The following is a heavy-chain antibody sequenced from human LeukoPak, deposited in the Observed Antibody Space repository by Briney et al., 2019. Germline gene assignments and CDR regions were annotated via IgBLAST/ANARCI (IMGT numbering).Heavy chain of an antibody. CDR1: GGTFSSYA. D-gene: IGHD6-13*01. Sequence: GASVRVSCKASGGTFSSYAISWVRQAPGQGLEWMGGIIPIFGTANYAQKFQGRVTITADESTSTAYMELSSLRSEDTAVYYCHAPHLAAADWFDPWGQGTLVTVSS. CDR3: HAPHLAAADWFDP. V-gene: IGHV1-69*13. J-gene: IGHJ5*02. CDR2: IIPIFGTA.